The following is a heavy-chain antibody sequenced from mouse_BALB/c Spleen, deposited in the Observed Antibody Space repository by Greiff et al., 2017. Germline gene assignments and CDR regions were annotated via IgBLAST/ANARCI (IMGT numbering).Heavy chain of an antibody. V-gene: IGHV3-6*02. CDR3: AGGITTVFDY. J-gene: IGHJ2*01. CDR2: ISYDGSN. Sequence: EVQLQESGPGLVKPSQSLSLTCSVTGYSITSGYYWNWIRQFPGNKLEWMGCISYDGSNNYNPSLKNRISITRDTSKNQFFLKLNSVTTEDTATYYCAGGITTVFDYWGQGTTLTVTS. CDR1: GYSITSGYY. D-gene: IGHD2-4*01.